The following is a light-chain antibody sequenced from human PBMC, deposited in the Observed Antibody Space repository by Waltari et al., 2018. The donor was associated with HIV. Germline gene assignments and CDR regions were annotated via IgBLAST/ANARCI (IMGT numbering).Light chain of an antibody. J-gene: IGLJ1*01. CDR2: KDL. Sequence: SYELTQPPSMSVSPGQTARITCTGYVLTQLNAHWYQKKPGQAPVVIIYKDLERPSGIPYRFSDSRSGTTATLTISRIEAEDEADYFCHSAGTSDTEFNVFGLGTRVTVI. CDR3: HSAGTSDTEFNV. CDR1: VLTQLN. V-gene: IGLV3-25*03.